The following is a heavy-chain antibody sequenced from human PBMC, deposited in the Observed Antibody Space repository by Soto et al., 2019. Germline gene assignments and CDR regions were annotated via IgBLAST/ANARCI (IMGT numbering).Heavy chain of an antibody. Sequence: QVTLKESGPVLVKPTEPLTLTCTVSGFSLSNARMSVSWIRQPPGKALEWLAHIFSNDAKSYSASLKSRLTIFKDTSKSQVVLTMTNMDPADTATYFCARIRGWGWLGPNDYWGQGTLVTVSS. CDR3: ARIRGWGWLGPNDY. CDR1: GFSLSNARMS. V-gene: IGHV2-26*01. J-gene: IGHJ4*02. D-gene: IGHD3-10*01. CDR2: IFSNDAK.